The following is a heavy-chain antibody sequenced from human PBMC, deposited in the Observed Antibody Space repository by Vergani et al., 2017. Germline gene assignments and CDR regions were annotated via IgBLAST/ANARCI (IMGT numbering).Heavy chain of an antibody. CDR3: ARGHGLWFGELFDY. D-gene: IGHD3-10*01. V-gene: IGHV4-61*02. CDR1: GGSISSGSYY. J-gene: IGHJ4*02. Sequence: QVQLQESGPGLVKPSQTLSLTCTVSGGSISSGSYYWSWIRQPAGKGLEWIGRIDTSGSTNYNPSLKSRVTISVDTAKNQFSLKLSSVTAADTAVYYCARGHGLWFGELFDYWGQGTLVTVSS. CDR2: IDTSGST.